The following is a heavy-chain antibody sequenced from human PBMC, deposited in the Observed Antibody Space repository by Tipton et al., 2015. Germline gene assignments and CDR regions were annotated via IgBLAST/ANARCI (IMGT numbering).Heavy chain of an antibody. V-gene: IGHV4-39*02. D-gene: IGHD6-13*01. CDR1: GASIRRSSSFR. CDR3: AREIAARKAYNWFDP. Sequence: TLSLTCSVSGASIRRSSSFRWGWIRQPPGKGLEWIGSIYYTGATYYNPSLKSRVALSVDVSTNQFSLKLTSVTAGDMAVYYCAREIAARKAYNWFDPWGQGTLVTVSP. J-gene: IGHJ5*02. CDR2: IYYTGAT.